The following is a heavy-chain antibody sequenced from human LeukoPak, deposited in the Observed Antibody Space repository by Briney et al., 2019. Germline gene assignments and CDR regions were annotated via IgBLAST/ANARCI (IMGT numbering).Heavy chain of an antibody. CDR1: GYTFTGYY. CDR2: INPNSGGT. V-gene: IGHV1-2*02. J-gene: IGHJ4*02. Sequence: ASVKVSCKASGYTFTGYYMHWVRQAPGQGLEWMGWINPNSGGTNYAQKFQGRVTMTRDTSISTAYMELSRLRSDDTAVYYCARALGKYCSGGSCPFDYWGQGTLVTVSS. CDR3: ARALGKYCSGGSCPFDY. D-gene: IGHD2-15*01.